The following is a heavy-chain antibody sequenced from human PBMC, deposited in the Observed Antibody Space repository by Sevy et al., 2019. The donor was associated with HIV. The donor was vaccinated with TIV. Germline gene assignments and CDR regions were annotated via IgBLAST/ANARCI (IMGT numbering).Heavy chain of an antibody. CDR1: GFTFGDYA. D-gene: IGHD3-16*01. J-gene: IGHJ3*01. CDR2: FRSKGYGGTT. V-gene: IGHV3-49*03. CDR3: TRGPRGGWAFDL. Sequence: GGSLRLSCTASGFTFGDYAMSWFRQAPGKGLEWVGLFRSKGYGGTTEYAASVKGRFIMSRDDSKSMANLQMNSLKTEDTAVYYCTRGPRGGWAFDLWGQGTMVTVSS.